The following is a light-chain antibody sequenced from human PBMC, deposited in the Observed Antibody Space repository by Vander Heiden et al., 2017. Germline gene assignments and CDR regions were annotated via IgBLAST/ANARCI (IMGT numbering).Light chain of an antibody. J-gene: IGLJ2*01. CDR3: QAWDTSFVI. Sequence: SYALTQPPSVSVSPRETSSITCSGDHLGTTLSSSEQEKPGQPPVLVRFQNQHRPRAIPERFSGSNSGNTATLTISGTQATDEADYYCQAWDTSFVIFGGGTKLTVL. CDR1: HLGTTL. CDR2: QNQ. V-gene: IGLV3-1*01.